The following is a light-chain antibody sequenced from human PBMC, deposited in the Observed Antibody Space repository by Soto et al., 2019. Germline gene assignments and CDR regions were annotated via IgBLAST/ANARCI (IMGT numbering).Light chain of an antibody. CDR3: GSWYRSRRVWV. Sequence: QSALTQPPSGSAAPGQKGTVSCSGSSSNIGNNHVSWYQHLPGTAPKVLIYDNNKRPSGIPDRFSGSKSATSATLDITGLQTGDEADYYCGSWYRSRRVWVFGGGTKLTVL. V-gene: IGLV1-51*01. CDR2: DNN. J-gene: IGLJ3*02. CDR1: SSNIGNNH.